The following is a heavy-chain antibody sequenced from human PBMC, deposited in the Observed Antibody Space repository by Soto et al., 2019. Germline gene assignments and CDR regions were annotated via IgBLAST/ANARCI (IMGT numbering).Heavy chain of an antibody. CDR3: ATPSPRAYYYDSSGSAFDI. CDR2: IIPIFGTA. V-gene: IGHV1-69*12. Sequence: QVQLVQSGAEVKKPGSSVKVSCKASGGTFSSYAISWVRQAPGQGLEWMGGIIPIFGTANYAQKFQGRVTITADESTSTAYMELSSLRSEDPAVYYWATPSPRAYYYDSSGSAFDIWGQGTMVTVSS. CDR1: GGTFSSYA. J-gene: IGHJ3*02. D-gene: IGHD3-22*01.